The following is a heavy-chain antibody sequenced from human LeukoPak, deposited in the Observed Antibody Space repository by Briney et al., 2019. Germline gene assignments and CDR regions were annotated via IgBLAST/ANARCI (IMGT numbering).Heavy chain of an antibody. V-gene: IGHV4-31*01. CDR1: GGSISNGGYY. J-gene: IGHJ6*03. CDR3: ARVDGDYGDYYYYMDV. D-gene: IGHD4-17*01. Sequence: PSETLSLTCTVSGGSISNGGYYWSWIRQHPGKGLEWIGYIYYSGSTYYNPSLKRPITISVDTSKNQFSLKLSSVTAADTAVYYCARVDGDYGDYYYYMDVWGEGTTVTVSS. CDR2: IYYSGST.